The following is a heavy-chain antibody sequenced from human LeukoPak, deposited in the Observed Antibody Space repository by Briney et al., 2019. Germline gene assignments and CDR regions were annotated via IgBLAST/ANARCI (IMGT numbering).Heavy chain of an antibody. CDR3: ARASGRWLVLG. D-gene: IGHD6-19*01. V-gene: IGHV4-39*07. Sequence: PSETLSLTCTVSGGSISSSSYYWGWIRQPPGKGLEWIGSIYYSGSTYYNPSLKSRVTISVDTSKNQFSLKLSSVTAADTAVYYCARASGRWLVLGWGQGTLVTVSS. J-gene: IGHJ4*02. CDR1: GGSISSSSYY. CDR2: IYYSGST.